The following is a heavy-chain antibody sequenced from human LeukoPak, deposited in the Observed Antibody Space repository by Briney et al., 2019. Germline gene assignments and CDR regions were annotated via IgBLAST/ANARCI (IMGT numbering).Heavy chain of an antibody. CDR2: ISAGGGTT. J-gene: IGHJ4*02. D-gene: IGHD1-26*01. CDR1: GFTFSSYG. CDR3: AKGGSGSYYSFDS. V-gene: IGHV3-23*01. Sequence: PGGSLRLSCAASGFTFSSYGMTWVRQAPGEGLEWVSIISAGGGTTFYADSVKGRFTISRDNSRNTLYLQMNSLRAEDTAVYYCAKGGSGSYYSFDSWGQGTLVTVSS.